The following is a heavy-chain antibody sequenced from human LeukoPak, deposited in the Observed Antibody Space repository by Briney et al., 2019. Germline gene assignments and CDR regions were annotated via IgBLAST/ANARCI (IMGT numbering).Heavy chain of an antibody. CDR1: GYTFTSYY. CDR3: ARARSSVTTVTTPGY. CDR2: INPSGGST. D-gene: IGHD4-17*01. Sequence: ASVKVSCKASGYTFTSYYMHWVRQAPGQGLEWMGIINPSGGSTSYAQKFQGRVTMTRDTSTSTVYMELSSLRFEDTAVYYCARARSSVTTVTTPGYWGQGTLITVSS. V-gene: IGHV1-46*01. J-gene: IGHJ4*02.